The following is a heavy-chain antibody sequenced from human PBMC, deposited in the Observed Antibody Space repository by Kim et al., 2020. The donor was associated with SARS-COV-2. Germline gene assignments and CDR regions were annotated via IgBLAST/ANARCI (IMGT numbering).Heavy chain of an antibody. J-gene: IGHJ3*02. V-gene: IGHV3-11*06. Sequence: GGSLRLSCAASGFTFSDYYMSWIRQAPGKGLEWVSYISSSSSYTNYADSVKGRFTISRDNAKNSLYLQMNSLRAEDTAVYYCARNLAARLGAFDIWGQGTMVTVSS. CDR3: ARNLAARLGAFDI. CDR1: GFTFSDYY. CDR2: ISSSSSYT. D-gene: IGHD6-6*01.